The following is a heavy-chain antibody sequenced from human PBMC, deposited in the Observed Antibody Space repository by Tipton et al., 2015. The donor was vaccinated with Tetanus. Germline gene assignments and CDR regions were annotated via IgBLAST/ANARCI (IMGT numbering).Heavy chain of an antibody. CDR2: INPNSGGT. V-gene: IGHV1-2*02. CDR1: GFTFTGYY. Sequence: QLVQSGAEVKKPGASVKVSCKASGFTFTGYYLHWVRQAPGQGLEWMGWINPNSGGTNYAQKFQGRVTMTRDTSITTAYMELSRLRSDDPAVYYCARDQGAYGDYEAWGQGTLVTVSS. D-gene: IGHD4-17*01. J-gene: IGHJ4*02. CDR3: ARDQGAYGDYEA.